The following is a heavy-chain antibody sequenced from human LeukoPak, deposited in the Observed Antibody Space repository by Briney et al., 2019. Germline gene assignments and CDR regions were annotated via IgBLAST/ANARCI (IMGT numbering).Heavy chain of an antibody. Sequence: SVKVSCKASGGTFSSYAISWVRQAPGQGLEWMGGIIPIFGTANYAQKFQGRVTITADKSTSTAYMELSSLRSEDTAVYYCATPKGTLDDSSGYYRRVAFDIWGQGTMVTVSS. V-gene: IGHV1-69*06. CDR3: ATPKGTLDDSSGYYRRVAFDI. CDR1: GGTFSSYA. J-gene: IGHJ3*02. CDR2: IIPIFGTA. D-gene: IGHD3-22*01.